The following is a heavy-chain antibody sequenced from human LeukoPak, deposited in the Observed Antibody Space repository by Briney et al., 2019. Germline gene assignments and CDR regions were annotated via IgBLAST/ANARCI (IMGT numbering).Heavy chain of an antibody. V-gene: IGHV3-15*01. D-gene: IGHD1-14*01. CDR2: IKNKIDGGTT. CDR1: GFTFSKDW. Sequence: GGSLRLSCVGSGFTFSKDWMSWVRQAPGKGLEWVGRIKNKIDGGTTDDAAPVKGRFTISRDDSKNTLYLQMTSVKTEDTGLYYCATYNDRDAFDIWGQGTMVSVSP. CDR3: ATYNDRDAFDI. J-gene: IGHJ3*02.